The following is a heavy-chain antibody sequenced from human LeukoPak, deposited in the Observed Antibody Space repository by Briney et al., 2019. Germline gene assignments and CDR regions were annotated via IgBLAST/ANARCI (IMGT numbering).Heavy chain of an antibody. Sequence: SETLSLTCAVSGYSISSGYYWGWIRQPPGKGLEWIGSIYHSGSTYYNPSLKSRVTISVDTSKNQFSLKLSSVTAADTAVYYCASGSYYFDYWGQGTLVTVSS. J-gene: IGHJ4*02. CDR2: IYHSGST. V-gene: IGHV4-38-2*01. D-gene: IGHD1-26*01. CDR3: ASGSYYFDY. CDR1: GYSISSGYY.